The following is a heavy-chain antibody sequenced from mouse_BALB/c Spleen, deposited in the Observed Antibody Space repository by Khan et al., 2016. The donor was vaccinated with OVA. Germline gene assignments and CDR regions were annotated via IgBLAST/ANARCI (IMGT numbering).Heavy chain of an antibody. J-gene: IGHJ1*02. CDR3: ARMKPYWYFDL. CDR1: GYTFTNYG. Sequence: QIQLVQSGPELKKPGETVKISCKASGYTFTNYGMNWVKQAPGKGLKWMGWINTYTGEPTYADDFKGRFAFSLATSSSTASLQINNLKNEDTAKYFCARMKPYWYFDLGGAGTTFTVSS. CDR2: INTYTGEP. V-gene: IGHV9-3-1*01.